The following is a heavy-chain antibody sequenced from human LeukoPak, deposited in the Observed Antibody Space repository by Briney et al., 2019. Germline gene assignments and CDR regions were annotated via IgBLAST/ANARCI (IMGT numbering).Heavy chain of an antibody. CDR3: AKGPYSSSWYYYYGMDV. J-gene: IGHJ6*02. V-gene: IGHV3-23*01. CDR2: ISGGGGTT. D-gene: IGHD6-13*01. CDR1: GFTFSSFF. Sequence: GGSLRLSCAASGFTFSSFFMTWVRQAPGKGLEWVSAISGGGGTTYFADSVKGRFTISRDNSNNTLYLQMNSLRAEDTAVYYCAKGPYSSSWYYYYGMDVWGQGTTVTVSS.